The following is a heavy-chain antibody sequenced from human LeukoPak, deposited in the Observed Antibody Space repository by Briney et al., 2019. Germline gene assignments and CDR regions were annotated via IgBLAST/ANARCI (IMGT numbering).Heavy chain of an antibody. Sequence: SQTLSLTCAISGDSVSSNSAAWHWLRLSPSRGLEWLGRTYYRSKWYNDYAVSVKSQITINPDTSKNQFSLQLNSVTPEDTAVYYCARSTPPTSIAASGHFDYWGQGTLVTVSS. V-gene: IGHV6-1*01. D-gene: IGHD6-6*01. CDR3: ARSTPPTSIAASGHFDY. J-gene: IGHJ4*02. CDR2: TYYRSKWYN. CDR1: GDSVSSNSAA.